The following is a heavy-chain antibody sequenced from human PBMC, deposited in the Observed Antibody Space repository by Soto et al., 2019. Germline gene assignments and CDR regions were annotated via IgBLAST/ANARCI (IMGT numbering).Heavy chain of an antibody. CDR2: ISYDGSNK. V-gene: IGHV3-30*18. Sequence: PGGSLRLSCAASGFTFSSYGMHWVRQAPGKGLEWVAVISYDGSNKYYADSVKGRFTISRDNSKNTLYLQMNSLRAEDTAVYYCAKTGVSLLWFGELLYSRHFDYWGQGTLVTVSS. CDR1: GFTFSSYG. D-gene: IGHD3-10*01. CDR3: AKTGVSLLWFGELLYSRHFDY. J-gene: IGHJ4*02.